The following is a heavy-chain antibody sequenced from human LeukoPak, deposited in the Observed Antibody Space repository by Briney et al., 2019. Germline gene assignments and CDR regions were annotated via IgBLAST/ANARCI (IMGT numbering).Heavy chain of an antibody. D-gene: IGHD6-13*01. V-gene: IGHV4-34*01. CDR2: INHSGST. Sequence: SETLSLTCAVYGGSFSGYYWSWIRQPPGKGLEWIGEINHSGSTIYNPSLKSRVTISVATSKNQFSLKLSSVTAADTAVYYCARGYSSSWYGRWLDPWGQGTLVTVSS. CDR1: GGSFSGYY. CDR3: ARGYSSSWYGRWLDP. J-gene: IGHJ5*02.